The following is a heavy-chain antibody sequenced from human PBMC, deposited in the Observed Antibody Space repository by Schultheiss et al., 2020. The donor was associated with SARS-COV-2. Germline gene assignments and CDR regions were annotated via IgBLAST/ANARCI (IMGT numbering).Heavy chain of an antibody. CDR3: ARKTQLLYAFDI. J-gene: IGHJ3*02. V-gene: IGHV4-4*02. Sequence: SETLSLTCAVSGGSISSSNWWSWVRQPPGKGLEWIGEVYHSGSTNYNPSLKSRLTISVDTSKNQFSLKLSSVTAADTAVYYCARKTQLLYAFDIWGQGTMVTVSS. D-gene: IGHD2-2*01. CDR1: GGSISSSNW. CDR2: VYHSGST.